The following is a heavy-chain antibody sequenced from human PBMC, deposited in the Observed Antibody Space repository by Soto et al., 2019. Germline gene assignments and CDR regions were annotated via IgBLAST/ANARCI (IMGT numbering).Heavy chain of an antibody. CDR1: GFTFSSYW. CDR2: ISSDGTST. CDR3: LHDAFDS. V-gene: IGHV3-74*03. J-gene: IGHJ3*02. Sequence: GGSLRLSCAASGFTFSSYWMHWVRQAPGKGLVWVSRISSDGTSTMYADSVKGRFTISRDNAKNTLYLQMNSLRAEDTAVYYCLHDAFDSWGQGTMVTVSS.